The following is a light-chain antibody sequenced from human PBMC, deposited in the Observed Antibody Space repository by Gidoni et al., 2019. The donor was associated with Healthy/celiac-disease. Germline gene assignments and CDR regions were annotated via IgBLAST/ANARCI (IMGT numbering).Light chain of an antibody. J-gene: IGKJ5*01. Sequence: EIVLTQSPATLSLSPGERATLPGRASQSVSSYLAWYQQKPGHAPRRLLYDAPNRATGIPARFSGSGSGTDFTLTISSLEPEDFAVYYCQQRSNWPITFGQGTRLEIK. V-gene: IGKV3-11*01. CDR1: QSVSSY. CDR3: QQRSNWPIT. CDR2: DAP.